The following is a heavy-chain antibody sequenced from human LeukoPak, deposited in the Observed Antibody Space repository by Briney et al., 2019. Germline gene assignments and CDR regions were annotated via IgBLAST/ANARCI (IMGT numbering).Heavy chain of an antibody. CDR1: GFTFSSYS. CDR2: ISSSSSYI. D-gene: IGHD3-22*01. CDR3: ARDPHYYDSSGYYWEFDY. V-gene: IGHV3-21*01. J-gene: IGHJ4*02. Sequence: GGSLRLSCAASGFTFSSYSMNWVRQAPGKGLEWVSSISSSSSYIYYADSVKSRFTISRDNAKNSLYLQMNSLRAEDTAVYYCARDPHYYDSSGYYWEFDYWGQGTLVTVSS.